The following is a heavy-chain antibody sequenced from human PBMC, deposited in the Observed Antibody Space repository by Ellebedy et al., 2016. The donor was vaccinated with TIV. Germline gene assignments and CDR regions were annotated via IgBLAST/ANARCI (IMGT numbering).Heavy chain of an antibody. CDR3: ARERSYAGSGYYEAFDI. D-gene: IGHD3-22*01. Sequence: GESLKISCAASAFTFNTYGIHWVRQSPGKGLEWVAAISYDGRYEYYIESVKGRFTISRDNSKNTLYLQMNSLRVEDTAVYYCARERSYAGSGYYEAFDIWGQGTMVTVSS. CDR2: ISYDGRYE. V-gene: IGHV3-30*03. J-gene: IGHJ3*02. CDR1: AFTFNTYG.